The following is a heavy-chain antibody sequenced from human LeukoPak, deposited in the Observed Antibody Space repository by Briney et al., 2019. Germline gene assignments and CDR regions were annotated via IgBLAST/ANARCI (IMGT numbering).Heavy chain of an antibody. D-gene: IGHD3-10*01. V-gene: IGHV3-21*01. Sequence: PGGSLRLSCAASGFTFSSYSMNWVRQAPGKGLEWVSSISRNSSYIYYADSVKGRFTISRHNAKNSLYLQMNSLRAEDTAVYYCARVGSRGWYFALWGRGTLVTLPS. J-gene: IGHJ2*01. CDR3: ARVGSRGWYFAL. CDR2: ISRNSSYI. CDR1: GFTFSSYS.